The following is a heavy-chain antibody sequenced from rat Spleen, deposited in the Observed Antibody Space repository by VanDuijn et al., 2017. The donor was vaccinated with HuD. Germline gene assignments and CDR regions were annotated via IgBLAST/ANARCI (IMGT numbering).Heavy chain of an antibody. V-gene: IGHV10-10*01. D-gene: IGHD1-2*01. CDR3: TVLTIAAY. CDR1: GFTFSNYY. J-gene: IGHJ2*01. Sequence: EVRLVESGGGLVQPGRSLKLSCAASGFTFSNYYMAWVRQAPGKGLDLVADITSKSFNYATYYAESVKDRFTISRDDSQGMVYLQMDNLKTEDTALYYCTVLTIAAYWGQRVMVTVSS. CDR2: ITSKSFNYAT.